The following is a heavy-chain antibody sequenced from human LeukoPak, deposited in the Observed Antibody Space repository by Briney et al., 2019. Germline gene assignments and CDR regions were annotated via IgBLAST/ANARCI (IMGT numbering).Heavy chain of an antibody. D-gene: IGHD3-10*01. Sequence: PGGSLRLSCAASGFTFSSYGMHWVRQAPGKGLEWVAVISYDGSNKYYADSVKGRFTISRDNSKNTLYLQMNSLRAEDTAVYYCAKLRWFGELFDAFDIWGQGTMVAVSS. CDR1: GFTFSSYG. CDR3: AKLRWFGELFDAFDI. CDR2: ISYDGSNK. J-gene: IGHJ3*02. V-gene: IGHV3-30*18.